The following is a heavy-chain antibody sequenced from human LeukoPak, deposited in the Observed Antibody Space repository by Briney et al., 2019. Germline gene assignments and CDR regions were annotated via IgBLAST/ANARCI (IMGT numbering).Heavy chain of an antibody. CDR2: IYYSGST. CDR3: ARLETYDSTLDY. Sequence: ETLSLTCTVSGDSITTSSYYWGWIRQPPGKRLEWIGNIYYSGSTYYNPSLKSRVTISVDTSKNQFSLWLSSVTAADTAVYYCARLETYDSTLDYWGQGTLVTVSS. V-gene: IGHV4-39*01. D-gene: IGHD3-22*01. J-gene: IGHJ4*02. CDR1: GDSITTSSYY.